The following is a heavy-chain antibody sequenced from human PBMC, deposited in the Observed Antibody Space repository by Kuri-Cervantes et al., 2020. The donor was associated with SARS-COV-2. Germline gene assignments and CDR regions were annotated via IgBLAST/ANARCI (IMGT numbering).Heavy chain of an antibody. CDR2: IWYDGSNK. CDR3: ARAPPVLLWFGEPPGGFDY. V-gene: IGHV3-33*01. CDR1: GFTFSSYG. D-gene: IGHD3-10*01. Sequence: GESLKISCAASGFTFSSYGMHWVRQAPGKGLEWVAVIWYDGSNKYYADSVKGRFTISRDNSKNTLYLQMNSLRAEDTAVYYCARAPPVLLWFGEPPGGFDYWGQGTLVTVSS. J-gene: IGHJ4*02.